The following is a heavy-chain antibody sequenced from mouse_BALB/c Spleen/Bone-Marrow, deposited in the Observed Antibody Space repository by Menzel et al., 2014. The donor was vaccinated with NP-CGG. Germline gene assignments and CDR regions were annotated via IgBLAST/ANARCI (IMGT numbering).Heavy chain of an antibody. Sequence: DVQPVESGGDLVKPGGSLKLSCAASGFTFSSYGMSWVRQTPDKRLEWVATISSGGSYTYYPDSVKGRFTISRDNAKNTLYLQMSSLKPEDTAMYYCARLGRDYFDYWGQGTTLTVSS. V-gene: IGHV5-6*01. CDR1: GFTFSSYG. CDR3: ARLGRDYFDY. CDR2: ISSGGSYT. J-gene: IGHJ2*01. D-gene: IGHD4-1*01.